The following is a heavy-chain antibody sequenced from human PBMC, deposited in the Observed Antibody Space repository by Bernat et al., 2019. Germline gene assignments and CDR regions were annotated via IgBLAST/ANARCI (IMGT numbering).Heavy chain of an antibody. CDR3: ARDEDTNYYYYYMDV. Sequence: QVQLVESGGGVVQTGRSLRLSCAASGFTFSSYGMHWVRQAPGKGLEWVAVIWYDGSNKYYADSVKGRFTISRDNSKNTLYLQMNSLRAEDTAVYYCARDEDTNYYYYYMDVWGKGTTVTVSS. V-gene: IGHV3-33*01. CDR1: GFTFSSYG. J-gene: IGHJ6*03. CDR2: IWYDGSNK.